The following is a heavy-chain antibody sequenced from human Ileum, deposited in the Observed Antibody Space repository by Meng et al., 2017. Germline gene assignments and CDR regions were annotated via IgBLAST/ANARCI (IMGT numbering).Heavy chain of an antibody. CDR2: IYCDDDR. V-gene: IGHV2-5*02. J-gene: IGHJ4*01. CDR3: ALSPQGYFDY. Sequence: TATCLEVVMATHTLTLTCNCSGFSPATSGVSVAWIRQPPGETLEWLALIYCDDDRRYRPSMKNTRASTKDTAKDLVVLTMTNIDPIDTGTYYYALSPQGYFDYWGPGTLVTVSS. CDR1: GFSPATSGVS.